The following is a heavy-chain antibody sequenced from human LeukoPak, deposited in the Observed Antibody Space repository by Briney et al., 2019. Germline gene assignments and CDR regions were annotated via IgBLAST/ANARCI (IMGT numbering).Heavy chain of an antibody. J-gene: IGHJ3*02. CDR1: GGSFSGYY. D-gene: IGHD3-9*01. V-gene: IGHV4-59*01. Sequence: SETLSLTCAVYGGSFSGYYWSWIRQPPGKGLEWIGYIYYSGSTNYNPSLKSRVTISVDTSKNQFSLKLSSVTAADTAVYYCVREHDGYDILTCYYNRAFDIWGQGTMVTVSS. CDR3: VREHDGYDILTCYYNRAFDI. CDR2: IYYSGST.